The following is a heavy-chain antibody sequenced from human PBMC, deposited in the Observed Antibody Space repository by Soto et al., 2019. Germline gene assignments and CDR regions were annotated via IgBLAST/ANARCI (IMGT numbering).Heavy chain of an antibody. J-gene: IGHJ6*02. Sequence: GGSLRLPCAASGFTFIDHSMNWVRQAPGEGLEWVSYISSSSSTIYYADSVKGRFTISRDNAKNSLYLQMNSLRAEDTAVYYCARALYYDILTGYYYYYGMDVWGQGTTVTVSS. CDR2: ISSSSSTI. CDR1: GFTFIDHS. CDR3: ARALYYDILTGYYYYYGMDV. D-gene: IGHD3-9*01. V-gene: IGHV3-48*01.